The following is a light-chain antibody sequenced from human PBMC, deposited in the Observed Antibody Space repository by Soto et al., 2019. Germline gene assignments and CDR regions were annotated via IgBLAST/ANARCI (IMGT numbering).Light chain of an antibody. CDR2: LDSDGSH. Sequence: QPVLTQSPSASASLGASVKLTCTLSSGHSSYAIAWHQQQPEKGPRYLMKLDSDGSHTKGDAIPDRFSGSSSGAERDLTISSLQSEDEADYYCQTWGTGIHVVFGVGTKLTVL. CDR1: SGHSSYA. CDR3: QTWGTGIHVV. V-gene: IGLV4-69*01. J-gene: IGLJ2*01.